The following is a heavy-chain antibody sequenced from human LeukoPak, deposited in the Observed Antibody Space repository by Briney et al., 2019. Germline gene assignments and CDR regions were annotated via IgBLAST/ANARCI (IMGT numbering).Heavy chain of an antibody. CDR3: ARHPTVTEPYWYFDL. V-gene: IGHV3-30*04. Sequence: ESGGSLRLSCAASGFTFSSYAMHWVRQAPGKGLEWVAVISYDGSNKYYADSVKGRFTISRDNSKNTLYLQMNSLRAEDTAVYYCARHPTVTEPYWYFDLWGRGTLVTVSS. D-gene: IGHD4-17*01. J-gene: IGHJ2*01. CDR2: ISYDGSNK. CDR1: GFTFSSYA.